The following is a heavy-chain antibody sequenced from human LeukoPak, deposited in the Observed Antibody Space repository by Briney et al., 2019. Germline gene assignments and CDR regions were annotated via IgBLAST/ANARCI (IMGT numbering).Heavy chain of an antibody. CDR3: ARGHYEMGV. J-gene: IGHJ6*02. Sequence: GGSLRLSCAASGFTFSDYYMTWIRQAPGKGLEWVSHIAHSGNGMWYADAVKGRFTISRDNAKNLLFLQMDSLRAEDAAVYYCARGHYEMGVWGQGTTVIVSS. CDR2: IAHSGNGM. CDR1: GFTFSDYY. V-gene: IGHV3-11*01.